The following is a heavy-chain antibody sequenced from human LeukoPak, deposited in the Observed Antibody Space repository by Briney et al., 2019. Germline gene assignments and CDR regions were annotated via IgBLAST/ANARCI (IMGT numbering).Heavy chain of an antibody. D-gene: IGHD5-24*01. Sequence: SVKVSCKASGYPFTGYYLHWVRQAPGQGLEWMGGIIPIFGTANYVQKFQGRVTITADESTSTAYMELSSLRSEDTAVYYCARGWVEMATISNPYGMDVWGQGTTVTVSS. CDR2: IIPIFGTA. CDR3: ARGWVEMATISNPYGMDV. J-gene: IGHJ6*02. V-gene: IGHV1-69*13. CDR1: GYPFTGYY.